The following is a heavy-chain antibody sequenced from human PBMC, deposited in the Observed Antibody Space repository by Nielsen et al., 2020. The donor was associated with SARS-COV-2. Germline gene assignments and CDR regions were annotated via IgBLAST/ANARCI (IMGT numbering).Heavy chain of an antibody. D-gene: IGHD3-9*01. V-gene: IGHV3-21*01. CDR3: ARDFDWLSYLDY. CDR2: ISSSSSYI. Sequence: GSLRLSCAASGFTFSSYAMHWVRQAPGKGLEWVSSISSSSSYIYYADSVKGRFTISRDNAKNSLYLQMNSLRAEDTAVYYCARDFDWLSYLDYWGQGTLVTVSS. J-gene: IGHJ4*02. CDR1: GFTFSSYA.